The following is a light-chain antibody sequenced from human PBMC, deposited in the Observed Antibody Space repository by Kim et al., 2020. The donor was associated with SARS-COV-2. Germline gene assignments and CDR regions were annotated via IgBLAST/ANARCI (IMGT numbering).Light chain of an antibody. CDR2: DAS. V-gene: IGKV1-5*01. CDR3: QQYNSYPWT. J-gene: IGKJ1*01. Sequence: AAIGARETITCRARQSMSRWLSWYQQKAGKAPKVLIYDASCLETGVPSRLSGSGSGTEFNLTISSLQPDDCATYFCQQYNSYPWTFGQGTKVDIK. CDR1: QSMSRW.